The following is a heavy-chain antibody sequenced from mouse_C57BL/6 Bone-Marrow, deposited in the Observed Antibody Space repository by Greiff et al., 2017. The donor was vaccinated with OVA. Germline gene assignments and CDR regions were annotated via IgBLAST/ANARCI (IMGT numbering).Heavy chain of an antibody. CDR1: GYAFSSSW. CDR3: VPTTVVATDRFAY. V-gene: IGHV1-82*01. D-gene: IGHD1-1*01. J-gene: IGHJ3*01. Sequence: QVQLQQSGPELVKPGASVKLSCKASGYAFSSSWMNWVKQRPGQGLEWIGRIYPGDGDTNYNGKFKGKATLTADKSSSTAYMQLSSLTSEDSAVYFCVPTTVVATDRFAYWGQGTLVTVSA. CDR2: IYPGDGDT.